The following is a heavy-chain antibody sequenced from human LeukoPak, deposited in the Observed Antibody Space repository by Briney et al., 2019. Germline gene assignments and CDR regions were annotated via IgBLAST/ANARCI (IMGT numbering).Heavy chain of an antibody. V-gene: IGHV3-21*01. Sequence: RGSLRLSWAASRFTFSSYSMNWVRQAPGKGLEWVSSISSSSSYIYYADSVKGRFTISRDNAKNSLYLQMNSLRAEDTAVYYCARDGGYSYGYPLDYWGQGTLVTVSS. CDR3: ARDGGYSYGYPLDY. D-gene: IGHD5-18*01. CDR2: ISSSSSYI. J-gene: IGHJ4*02. CDR1: RFTFSSYS.